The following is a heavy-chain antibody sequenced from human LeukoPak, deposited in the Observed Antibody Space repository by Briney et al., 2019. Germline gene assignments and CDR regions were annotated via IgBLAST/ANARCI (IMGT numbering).Heavy chain of an antibody. D-gene: IGHD5-18*01. J-gene: IGHJ4*02. CDR3: ARECGYSYEAQTFDY. CDR1: GASISSGHW. V-gene: IGHV4-4*02. CDR2: IFHSGST. Sequence: SETLSLTCAVSGASISSGHWWSWVRQPPGKGPEWIGEIFHSGSTNYNPSLKSRVTISVDKSKNQFSLNLNSVTAADTAVYYCARECGYSYEAQTFDYWGQGTLVTVSS.